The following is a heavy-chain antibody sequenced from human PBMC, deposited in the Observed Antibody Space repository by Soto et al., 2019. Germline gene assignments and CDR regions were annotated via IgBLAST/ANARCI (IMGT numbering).Heavy chain of an antibody. CDR3: ARPPVFQYDAFEI. Sequence: QLLLQESGPGLVKPSETLSLTCTVSGGSISSGAYYWGWVRQPPGKGLEWIGSIFYSGTTYYNPSLKSRVTISIDTSKTQFSLRLTSVTAADTAVYYCARPPVFQYDAFEIWGQGTMVTVSS. J-gene: IGHJ3*02. CDR2: IFYSGTT. CDR1: GGSISSGAYY. V-gene: IGHV4-39*01.